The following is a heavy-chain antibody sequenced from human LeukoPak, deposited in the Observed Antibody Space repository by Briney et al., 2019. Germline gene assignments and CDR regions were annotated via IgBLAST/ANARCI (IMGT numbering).Heavy chain of an antibody. D-gene: IGHD3-9*01. CDR3: ARYYNNDYGDF. CDR2: IYYSGST. V-gene: IGHV4-31*03. CDR1: GGSISSGGYY. J-gene: IGHJ4*02. Sequence: PSETLSLTCTVSGGSISSGGYYWSWIRQHPGKGLEWIGYIYYSGSTYYNPSLKSRITMSVDTSKNQFSLKLSSVTAADTAVYYCARYYNNDYGDFWGQGTLVTVSS.